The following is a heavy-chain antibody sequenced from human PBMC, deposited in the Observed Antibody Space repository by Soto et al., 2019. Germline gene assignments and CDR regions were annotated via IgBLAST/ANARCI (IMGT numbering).Heavy chain of an antibody. CDR2: ISAYNGNT. CDR1: GYTFTSYG. V-gene: IGHV1-18*01. CDR3: ARLPQGGYSYGIDY. J-gene: IGHJ4*02. D-gene: IGHD5-18*01. Sequence: ASVKVSCKASGYTFTSYGISWVRQAPGQGLEWMGWISAYNGNTNYAQKLQGRVTMTTDTSTSTAYMELRSLRSDDTAVYYCARLPQGGYSYGIDYWVQGTLVTVSS.